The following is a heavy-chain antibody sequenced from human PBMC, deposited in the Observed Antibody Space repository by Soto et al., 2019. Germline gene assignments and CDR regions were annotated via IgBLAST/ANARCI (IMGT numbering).Heavy chain of an antibody. CDR3: ARADSDAFDI. CDR2: ISSSGSGI. V-gene: IGHV3-11*01. J-gene: IGHJ3*02. Sequence: PGESLRLSCAASGFSFSDYYMTWISQAPGKGLEGVSYISSSGSGISYPDSVKGRFTISRENAKKSLYLKMSGLRAEDTAVYYCARADSDAFDIWGQGTFVTVSS. CDR1: GFSFSDYY.